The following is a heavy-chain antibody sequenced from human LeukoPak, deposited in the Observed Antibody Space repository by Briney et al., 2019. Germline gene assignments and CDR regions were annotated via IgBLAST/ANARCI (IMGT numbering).Heavy chain of an antibody. J-gene: IGHJ3*02. D-gene: IGHD6-19*01. CDR3: AKDIAPRGIAVAGTGFAFDI. V-gene: IGHV3-9*01. CDR1: GFTFDDYA. Sequence: PGGSLRLSCAASGFTFDDYAMHWVRQAPGKCLEWVSGISWNSGSIGYADSVKGRFTISRDNAKNSLYLQMNSLRAEDTALYYCAKDIAPRGIAVAGTGFAFDIWGQGTMVTVSS. CDR2: ISWNSGSI.